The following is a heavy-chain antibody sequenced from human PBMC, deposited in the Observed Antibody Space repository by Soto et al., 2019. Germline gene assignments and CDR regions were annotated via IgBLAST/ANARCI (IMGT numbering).Heavy chain of an antibody. Sequence: PSETLSLTCAVSGGSISSSNWWSWVRQPPGKGLEWIGEIYHSGSTNYNPSLKSRVTISVDKSKNQFSLKLSSVTAADTAVYYCARESIAARHHLAYWGQGTLVTVSS. CDR3: ARESIAARHHLAY. CDR2: IYHSGST. J-gene: IGHJ4*02. D-gene: IGHD6-6*01. CDR1: GGSISSSNW. V-gene: IGHV4-4*02.